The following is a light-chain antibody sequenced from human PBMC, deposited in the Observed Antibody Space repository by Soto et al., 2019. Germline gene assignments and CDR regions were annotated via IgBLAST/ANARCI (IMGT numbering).Light chain of an antibody. J-gene: IGKJ4*02. CDR3: QQENNWPRHRT. CDR1: QSVGSN. V-gene: IGKV3-15*01. CDR2: GAS. Sequence: EIVMTQSPATLSVSPGERATLSCRASQSVGSNLAWYQQKPGQDPRLLIYGASTRATGIPARFGDSGSGTELTLTISGLRSEDFAIYFCQQENNWPRHRTFGRGTMVEIK.